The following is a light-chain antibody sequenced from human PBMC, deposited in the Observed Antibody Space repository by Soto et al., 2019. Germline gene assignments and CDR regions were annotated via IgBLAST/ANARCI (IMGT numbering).Light chain of an antibody. Sequence: ALTQPRSVSGSPGQAVTISCTGTSSNVGSHNYVSWYQQHPGKAPKLIINGVSKRPSGVPDRFSGSKSGNTASLTISGLQAEDDADYYCCSFAGGLFVFGAGTKVTVL. CDR3: CSFAGGLFV. CDR1: SSNVGSHNY. CDR2: GVS. J-gene: IGLJ1*01. V-gene: IGLV2-11*01.